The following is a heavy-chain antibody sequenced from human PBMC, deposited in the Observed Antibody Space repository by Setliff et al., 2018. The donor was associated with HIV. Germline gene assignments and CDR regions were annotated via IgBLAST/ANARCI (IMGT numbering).Heavy chain of an antibody. CDR1: GGSFSGYY. J-gene: IGHJ4*02. CDR3: ARAVAASATSVVDY. V-gene: IGHV4-34*01. Sequence: SETLSLTCAVYGGSFSGYYWTWIRQPPGKGLEWVGEISHGGSSGSTNSNPSLESRVTTSIDPSKNQFSLKLRSVTAADTAVYYCARAVAASATSVVDYWGQGIQVTVSS. D-gene: IGHD6-13*01. CDR2: ISHGGSSGST.